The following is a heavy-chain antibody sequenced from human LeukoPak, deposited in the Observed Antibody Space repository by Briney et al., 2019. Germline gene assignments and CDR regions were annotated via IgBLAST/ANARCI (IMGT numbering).Heavy chain of an antibody. J-gene: IGHJ4*02. V-gene: IGHV4-34*01. Sequence: SETLSLTCAVYGGSFSGYYWSWIRQPPGKGLEWIGSIYYSGTTYSNPSLKSRVTISVDTSKNQFSLKLSSVTAADTAVYFCARQGGTVTTIEYWGQGTLVTVSS. CDR3: ARQGGTVTTIEY. D-gene: IGHD4-17*01. CDR2: IYYSGTT. CDR1: GGSFSGYY.